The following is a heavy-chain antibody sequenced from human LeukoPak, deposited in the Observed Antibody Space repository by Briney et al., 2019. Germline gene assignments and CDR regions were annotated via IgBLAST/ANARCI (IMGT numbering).Heavy chain of an antibody. CDR1: GGSLHNYY. D-gene: IGHD4-17*01. V-gene: IGHV4-59*08. Sequence: SETLSLTCTVSGGSLHNYYWTWIRQPPGKGLEWIGYIYYSGSTNYNPSLRSRVTISVDTSKNQFSLKLSSVTAADTAVYYCARGGNYGDYDGYFDYWGQGTLVTVSS. CDR3: ARGGNYGDYDGYFDY. CDR2: IYYSGST. J-gene: IGHJ4*02.